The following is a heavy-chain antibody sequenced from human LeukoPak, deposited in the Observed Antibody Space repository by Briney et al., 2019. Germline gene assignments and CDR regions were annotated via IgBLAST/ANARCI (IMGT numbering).Heavy chain of an antibody. V-gene: IGHV3-48*01. CDR2: ISSSSSTI. CDR3: ARAPMGDSSGY. CDR1: GFTFSGYS. Sequence: GGSLRLSCAASGFTFSGYSMNWVRQAPGKGLEWVSYISSSSSTIYYADSVKGRFTISRDNAKNSLYLRMNSLRAEDTAVYYCARAPMGDSSGYWGQGTLVTVSS. D-gene: IGHD3-22*01. J-gene: IGHJ4*02.